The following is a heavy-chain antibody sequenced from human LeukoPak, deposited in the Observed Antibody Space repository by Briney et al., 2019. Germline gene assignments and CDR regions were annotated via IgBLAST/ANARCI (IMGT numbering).Heavy chain of an antibody. CDR1: GFTLSSYW. V-gene: IGHV3-30*03. Sequence: GGSLRHSCAASGFTLSSYWMSWVRQAPGKGLEWVAVISYDGSNKYYADSVKGRFTISRDNSKNTQYLQMNSLRAEDTAVYYCARDRVAAAGTFDYWGQGTQVTVSS. J-gene: IGHJ4*02. CDR3: ARDRVAAAGTFDY. D-gene: IGHD6-13*01. CDR2: ISYDGSNK.